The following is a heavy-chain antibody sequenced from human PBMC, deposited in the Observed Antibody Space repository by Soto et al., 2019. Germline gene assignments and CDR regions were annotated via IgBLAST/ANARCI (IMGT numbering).Heavy chain of an antibody. CDR1: GFIFNNYG. CDR2: ISYDGSNK. CDR3: ASTGSYY. Sequence: LRLSCAASGFIFNNYGMHWVRQAPGKGLGWVAVISYDGSNKYYADSVKGRFTISRDNSKNTLYLQMNILRPEDTALYYCASTGSYYWGQGTLVTVSS. V-gene: IGHV3-30*03. D-gene: IGHD4-17*01. J-gene: IGHJ4*02.